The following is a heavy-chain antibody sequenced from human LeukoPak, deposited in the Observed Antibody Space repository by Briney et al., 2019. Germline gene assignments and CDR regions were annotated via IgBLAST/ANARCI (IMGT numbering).Heavy chain of an antibody. CDR3: ARSLRFLEWQIDY. V-gene: IGHV4-31*03. CDR1: GGSISSGGYY. J-gene: IGHJ4*02. Sequence: PSQTLSLTCTVSGGSISSGGYYWRWLRQHPGKGLEWIGYIYYSGSTYYNPSLKSRVTISVDTSKNQFSLKLSSVTAADTAVYYCARSLRFLEWQIDYWGQGTLVTVSS. CDR2: IYYSGST. D-gene: IGHD3-3*01.